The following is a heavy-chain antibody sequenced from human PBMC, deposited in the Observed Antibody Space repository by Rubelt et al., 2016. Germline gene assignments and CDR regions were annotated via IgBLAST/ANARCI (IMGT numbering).Heavy chain of an antibody. D-gene: IGHD3-22*01. CDR1: GSISSGGYY. J-gene: IGHJ4*02. V-gene: IGHV4-31*02. CDR3: ARGDYDSSGYPDY. Sequence: GSISSGGYYWSWIRQHPGKGLEWIGYIYYSGSTYYTPSLKSRVTISVDTSKNQFSLKLSSVTAADTAVYYCARGDYDSSGYPDYWGQGTLVTVSS. CDR2: IYYSGST.